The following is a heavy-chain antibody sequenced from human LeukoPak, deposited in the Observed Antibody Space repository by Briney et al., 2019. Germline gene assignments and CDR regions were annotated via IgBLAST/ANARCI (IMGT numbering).Heavy chain of an antibody. CDR1: GASISSYY. Sequence: PSETLSLTCTVSGASISSYYWAWIRQPAGKGLEWMGRMYISRIITYNPSLKSRVTMSADTSKNQFSLKVSSVTAADTAVYYCARDDYEERYFDYWGQGTLVTVSS. CDR2: MYISRII. CDR3: ARDDYEERYFDY. D-gene: IGHD4-17*01. J-gene: IGHJ4*02. V-gene: IGHV4-4*07.